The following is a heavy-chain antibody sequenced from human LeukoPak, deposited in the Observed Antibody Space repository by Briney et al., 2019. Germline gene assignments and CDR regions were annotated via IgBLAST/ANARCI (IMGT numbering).Heavy chain of an antibody. D-gene: IGHD1-26*01. CDR1: GGSISSGSYY. V-gene: IGHV4-61*02. CDR2: IYTSGST. Sequence: SETLSLTCTVSGGSISSGSYYWSWIRQPAGKGLEWIGRIYTSGSTNYNPSLKSRVTISVDTSKNQLSLKLSSVTAADTAVYYCASGLVGATTDYWGQGTLVTVSS. J-gene: IGHJ4*02. CDR3: ASGLVGATTDY.